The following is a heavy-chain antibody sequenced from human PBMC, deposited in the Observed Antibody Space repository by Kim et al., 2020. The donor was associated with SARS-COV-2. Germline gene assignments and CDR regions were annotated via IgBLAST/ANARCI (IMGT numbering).Heavy chain of an antibody. Sequence: GGSLRLSCAASGFTFSSYGMHWVRQAPGKGLEWVAVIWYDGSNKYYADSVKGRFTISRDNSKNTLYLQMNSLRAEDTAVYYCARDYDSSSILRYFDWSPGAFDIWGQGTMVTVSS. CDR2: IWYDGSNK. V-gene: IGHV3-33*01. J-gene: IGHJ3*02. CDR3: ARDYDSSSILRYFDWSPGAFDI. CDR1: GFTFSSYG. D-gene: IGHD3-9*01.